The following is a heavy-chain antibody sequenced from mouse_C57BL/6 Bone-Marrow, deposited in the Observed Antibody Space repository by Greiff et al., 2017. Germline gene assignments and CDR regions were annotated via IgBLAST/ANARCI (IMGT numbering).Heavy chain of an antibody. CDR3: AREGYGSSFDS. Sequence: QVQLQQPFSYLFLPVSSVKLSCKASGYTFTSYWMHWVKQRPGQGLEWLGEIDPSDSYTNYNQKFKGKSTLTVDKSSSTAYMQLSSLTSEDSAVYYCAREGYGSSFDSWGQGTTLTVSS. CDR2: IDPSDSYT. D-gene: IGHD1-1*01. J-gene: IGHJ2*01. CDR1: GYTFTSYW. V-gene: IGHV1-69*01.